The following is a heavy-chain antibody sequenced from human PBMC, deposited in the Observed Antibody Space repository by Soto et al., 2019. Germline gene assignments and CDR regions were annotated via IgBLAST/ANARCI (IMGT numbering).Heavy chain of an antibody. CDR1: RFNFSAAW. V-gene: IGHV3-15*07. D-gene: IGHD6-19*01. CDR3: ATVPYSSGTT. J-gene: IGHJ4*02. Sequence: EMHLVQSGGGLVKPGGSLRLSCVASRFNFSAAWLNWIRQAPGKGLEWVGRIKPKSEGETADYTAPVRGRFTISRDDSQNTLHLQIDSLKTEDPAVYYCATVPYSSGTTWGLGVLVTVSS. CDR2: IKPKSEGETA.